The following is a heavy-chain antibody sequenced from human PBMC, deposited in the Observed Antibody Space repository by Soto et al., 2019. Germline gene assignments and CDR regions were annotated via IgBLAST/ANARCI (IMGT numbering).Heavy chain of an antibody. CDR3: ARARGSGEPLNSLSRNWFDP. Sequence: QVQLVQSGAEVKKPGASVKVSCKASGYTFTSYAMHWVRQAPGPRLEWMGWINAGNGNTKYSQKFQGRVTITMDTAASTAYMELRSLRSEDTAVYYCARARGSGEPLNSLSRNWFDPWGQGTRVTVSS. CDR2: INAGNGNT. V-gene: IGHV1-3*01. CDR1: GYTFTSYA. J-gene: IGHJ5*02. D-gene: IGHD3-16*01.